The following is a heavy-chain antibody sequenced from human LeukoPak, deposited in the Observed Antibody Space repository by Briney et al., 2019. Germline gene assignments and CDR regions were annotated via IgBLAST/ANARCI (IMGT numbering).Heavy chain of an antibody. CDR1: GYTFTSYG. CDR3: AREARDDILTGYYPYYFDY. V-gene: IGHV1-18*01. J-gene: IGHJ4*02. CDR2: ISAYNGNT. Sequence: GASVKVSCKASGYTFTSYGISWVRQAPGQGLEWMGWISAYNGNTNYAQKLQGRVTMTTDTSTSTAYMELRSLRSDDTAVYYCAREARDDILTGYYPYYFDYWGQGTLATVSS. D-gene: IGHD3-9*01.